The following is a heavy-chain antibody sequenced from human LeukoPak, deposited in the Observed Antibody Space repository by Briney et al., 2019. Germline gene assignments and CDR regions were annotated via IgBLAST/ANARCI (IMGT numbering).Heavy chain of an antibody. D-gene: IGHD2-2*01. J-gene: IGHJ6*04. V-gene: IGHV4-59*01. Sequence: SETLSLTCTVSGGSISSYYWSWIRQPPGKGLGWIGYIYYSGSTNYNPSLKSRVTISVDTSKNQFSLKLSSVTAADTAVYYCASNSGHCSSTSCYPYYYGMDVWGKGTTVTVSS. CDR3: ASNSGHCSSTSCYPYYYGMDV. CDR2: IYYSGST. CDR1: GGSISSYY.